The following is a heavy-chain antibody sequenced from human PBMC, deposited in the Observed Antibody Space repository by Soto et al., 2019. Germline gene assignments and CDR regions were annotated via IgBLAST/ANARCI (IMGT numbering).Heavy chain of an antibody. V-gene: IGHV3-30*18. CDR2: ISYDGSNK. Sequence: GESLRLSCAASGFTFSSYGMHWVRQAPGKGLEWVAVISYDGSNKYYADSVKGRFTISRDNSKNTLYLQMNSLRAEDTAVYYCAKGGVRWELPNAFDIWGQGTMVTVSS. J-gene: IGHJ3*02. CDR1: GFTFSSYG. CDR3: AKGGVRWELPNAFDI. D-gene: IGHD1-26*01.